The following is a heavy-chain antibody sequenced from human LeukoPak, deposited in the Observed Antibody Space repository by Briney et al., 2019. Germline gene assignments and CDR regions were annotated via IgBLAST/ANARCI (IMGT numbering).Heavy chain of an antibody. V-gene: IGHV3-9*03. J-gene: IGHJ4*02. CDR3: AKAQLNYYYDTSGYFFDN. CDR2: INWNSGSV. Sequence: PGGSLRLSCAASGFTFDDYAMHWVRQAPGKGLEWVSGINWNSGSVGYADSVKGRFTISRDNAKNSLYLQMNGLRAEDMALYYCAKAQLNYYYDTSGYFFDNWSQGTLVTVST. D-gene: IGHD3-22*01. CDR1: GFTFDDYA.